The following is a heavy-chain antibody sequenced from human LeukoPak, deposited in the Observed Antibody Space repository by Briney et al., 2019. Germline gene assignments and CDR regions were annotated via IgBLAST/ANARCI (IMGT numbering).Heavy chain of an antibody. V-gene: IGHV4-30-4*01. CDR1: GGSINSGDYY. CDR2: IYSSGIT. J-gene: IGHJ1*01. CDR3: ARVLPSALSFQH. Sequence: SETLSLTCTVSGGSINSGDYYWTWIRQPPGKGLEWVGYIYSSGITYYNPSLKSRLTISVDTSKNQFSLKLSSVTAADTAVYYCARVLPSALSFQHWGQGTLVTVSS. D-gene: IGHD2-15*01.